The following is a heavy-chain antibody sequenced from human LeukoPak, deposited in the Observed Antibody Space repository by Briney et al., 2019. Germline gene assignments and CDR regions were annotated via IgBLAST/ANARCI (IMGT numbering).Heavy chain of an antibody. CDR3: ARCHYYYYYYMDV. V-gene: IGHV4-59*11. CDR1: GGSISSRY. Sequence: SETLSLTCTVSGGSISSRYWSWVRQPPGKGLEWIGYIYYSGSTNYNPSLKSRVTISVDTSKNQFSLKLSSVTAADTAVYYCARCHYYYYYYMDVWGKGTTVTVS. J-gene: IGHJ6*03. CDR2: IYYSGST.